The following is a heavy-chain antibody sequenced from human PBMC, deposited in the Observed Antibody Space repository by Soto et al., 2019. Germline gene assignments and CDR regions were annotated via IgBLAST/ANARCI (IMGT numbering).Heavy chain of an antibody. CDR2: ILVAGSQ. V-gene: IGHV3-23*01. D-gene: IGHD2-8*01. CDR1: GFICSSYD. CDR3: AKATANGGGAFEI. Sequence: GGSLRLSCAVSGFICSSYDMSWVRQAPGKGLAWVSTILVAGSQHYEDSVQGRFTISRDTSKNTVFLYMSSLTAGDTAVYYCAKATANGGGAFEIYGQGTMVTVSS. J-gene: IGHJ3*02.